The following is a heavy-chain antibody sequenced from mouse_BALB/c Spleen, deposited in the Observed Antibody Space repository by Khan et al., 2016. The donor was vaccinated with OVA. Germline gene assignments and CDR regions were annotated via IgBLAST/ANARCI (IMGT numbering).Heavy chain of an antibody. Sequence: QVQLKESGAALAKPGASVKMSCTASGYTFSTYWMHWVKQRPGQGLEWIGYINPTSGYTDYNEKFKDKATLSADKSSSTAYMQLSRLTSEDSVVYYCTRDRIDYWGQGTTLTVSS. V-gene: IGHV1-7*01. CDR2: INPTSGYT. J-gene: IGHJ2*01. CDR1: GYTFSTYW. CDR3: TRDRIDY.